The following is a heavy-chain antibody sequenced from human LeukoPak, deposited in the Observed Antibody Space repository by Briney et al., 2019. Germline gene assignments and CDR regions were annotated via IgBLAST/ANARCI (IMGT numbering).Heavy chain of an antibody. CDR1: GYTFTDYV. CDR3: ARNRGSYLVPY. D-gene: IGHD1-26*01. Sequence: ASVKVSCTASGYTFTDYVIHWVRQAPGQRLEWMGWISTGSANRKYSQKFQGRVTFTRDTSASIVYMDLSSLRSEDTALYYCARNRGSYLVPYWGQGTLVTVSS. V-gene: IGHV1-3*04. CDR2: ISTGSANR. J-gene: IGHJ4*02.